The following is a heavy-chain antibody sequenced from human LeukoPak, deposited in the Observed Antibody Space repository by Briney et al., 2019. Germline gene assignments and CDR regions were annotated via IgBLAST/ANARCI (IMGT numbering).Heavy chain of an antibody. J-gene: IGHJ5*02. CDR2: IFHTGGT. CDR3: ARELWFANAPGSWMDP. CDR1: GGSISSAAYS. Sequence: PSETLSLTCVVSGGSISSAAYSWSWIRQPPGKGLEWIGYIFHTGGTFYNPSLKSRVTISVDNSKNQFSLRLTSVTAADTAVYYCARELWFANAPGSWMDPWGQGTLVTVSS. V-gene: IGHV4-30-2*01. D-gene: IGHD3-10*01.